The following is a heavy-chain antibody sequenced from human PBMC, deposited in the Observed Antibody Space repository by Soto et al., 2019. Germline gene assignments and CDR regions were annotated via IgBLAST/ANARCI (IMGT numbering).Heavy chain of an antibody. CDR3: AKGSSSSTSEWFEP. Sequence: GGSMRRSCEASAFSFSRYAMSWVRQAPGRGLECVSTISVSGGSTYYADSVKGWFTIARDNTTNTLYLQMNSLRAEDTAVYYCAKGSSSSTSEWFEPWGQGTLVAVSS. J-gene: IGHJ5*02. D-gene: IGHD6-6*01. CDR1: AFSFSRYA. CDR2: ISVSGGST. V-gene: IGHV3-23*01.